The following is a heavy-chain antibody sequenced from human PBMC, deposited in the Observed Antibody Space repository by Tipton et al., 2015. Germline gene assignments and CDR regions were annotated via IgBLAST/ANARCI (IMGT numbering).Heavy chain of an antibody. CDR3: ARGAGNSSTWDFDY. V-gene: IGHV4-61*02. CDR1: GVSVTSGSYY. Sequence: TLSLTCTVSGVSVTSGSYYWSWIRQPAGKGLEWIGRIYTSGSTYYNPSLKSRVTMSVDTSKNQFSLMLTSVTAADTAVYYCARGAGNSSTWDFDYWGQGSLVTVSS. D-gene: IGHD2/OR15-2a*01. J-gene: IGHJ4*02. CDR2: IYTSGST.